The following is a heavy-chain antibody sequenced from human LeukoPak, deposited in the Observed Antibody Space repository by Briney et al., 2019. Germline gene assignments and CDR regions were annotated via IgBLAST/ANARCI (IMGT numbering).Heavy chain of an antibody. D-gene: IGHD3-10*01. CDR1: GFTFSSYA. Sequence: SGGSLRLSCAASGFTFSSYAMSWVRQAPGKGLEWVSAISGSGGSTYYADSVKGRFTISRDNAKNSLYLQMNSLRAEDTAVYYCASYYGSGSYSGEYFQHWGQGTLVTVSS. J-gene: IGHJ1*01. V-gene: IGHV3-23*01. CDR2: ISGSGGST. CDR3: ASYYGSGSYSGEYFQH.